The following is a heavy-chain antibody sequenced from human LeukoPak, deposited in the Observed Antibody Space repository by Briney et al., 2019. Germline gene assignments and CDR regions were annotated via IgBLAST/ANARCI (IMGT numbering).Heavy chain of an antibody. D-gene: IGHD3-22*01. CDR1: GFTFSTYW. Sequence: PGGSLRLSCAASGFTFSTYWMSWVRQAPGKGLEWVANIKQDGYEKYYVDSVKGRFTISRDNGKNTLYLQMNSLRAEDTAVYYCASALWRYDSSGYFDYWGQGTLVTVSS. V-gene: IGHV3-7*03. CDR2: IKQDGYEK. CDR3: ASALWRYDSSGYFDY. J-gene: IGHJ4*02.